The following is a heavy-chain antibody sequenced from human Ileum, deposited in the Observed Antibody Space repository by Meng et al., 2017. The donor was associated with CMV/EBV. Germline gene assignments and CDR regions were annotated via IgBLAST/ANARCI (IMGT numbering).Heavy chain of an antibody. CDR3: ARVGIAVAGTDY. V-gene: IGHV3-72*01. Sequence: GGSLRLSCVVSGVTVSTNYMSWVRQAPGEGLEWVGRTRNKANSYTTEYAASVKGRFTISRDDSKNSLYLQMNSLKTEDTAVYYCARVGIAVAGTDYWGQGTLVTVSS. J-gene: IGHJ4*02. CDR2: TRNKANSYTT. D-gene: IGHD6-19*01. CDR1: GVTVSTNY.